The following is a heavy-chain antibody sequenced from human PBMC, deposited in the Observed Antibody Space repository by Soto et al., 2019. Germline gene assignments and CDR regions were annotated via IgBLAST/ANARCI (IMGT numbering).Heavy chain of an antibody. D-gene: IGHD2-15*01. J-gene: IGHJ3*02. CDR1: GLTLSSYA. Sequence: GGSTRLSCAASGLTLSSYAMSWVRQAPGKGLEWVSAISGSGGSTYYADSVKGRFTISRDNSKNTLYLQMNSLRAEDTAVYYCAKKGSSSDAFDIWGQGTMVTVSS. V-gene: IGHV3-23*01. CDR3: AKKGSSSDAFDI. CDR2: ISGSGGST.